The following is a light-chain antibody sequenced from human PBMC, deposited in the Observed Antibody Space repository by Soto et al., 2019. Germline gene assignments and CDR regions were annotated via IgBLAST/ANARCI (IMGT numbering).Light chain of an antibody. CDR1: LTISNN. J-gene: IGKJ3*01. Sequence: DIVLTQSPPTLSVSPGERATLSCRASLTISNNLAWYQQRPGQAPRLLISYASTRATGIPARFSGSGSGKDFPLTISGLQSEDSAVYYCQQYNNWPPGATFGPGTKVEIK. CDR3: QQYNNWPPGAT. V-gene: IGKV3-15*01. CDR2: YAS.